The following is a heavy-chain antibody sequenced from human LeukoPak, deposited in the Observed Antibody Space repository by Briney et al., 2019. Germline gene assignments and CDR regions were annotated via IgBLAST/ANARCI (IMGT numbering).Heavy chain of an antibody. Sequence: SETLSLTCTVSGGAISNYYGSSIRQSAGQGLKSFGRIYSDGRTDYDLSLSSRLAMSVDTSKNQFSLKLSSVTAADTAVYYCARDLSSRGVISLDYWGQGTLVTVSS. CDR3: ARDLSSRGVISLDY. J-gene: IGHJ4*02. CDR1: GGAISNYY. V-gene: IGHV4-4*07. CDR2: IYSDGRT. D-gene: IGHD3-10*01.